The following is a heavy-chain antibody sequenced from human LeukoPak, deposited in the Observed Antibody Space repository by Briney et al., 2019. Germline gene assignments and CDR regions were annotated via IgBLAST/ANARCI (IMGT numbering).Heavy chain of an antibody. J-gene: IGHJ4*02. V-gene: IGHV3-74*01. CDR2: INSDGSST. D-gene: IGHD3-22*01. CDR1: GFTFSSYW. CDR3: ARDLFTAHYDSSGYYSPFGY. Sequence: GGSLRLSCPASGFTFSSYWMHWVRKAPGKGLGWVSRINSDGSSTSYADSVKGRFTISRDNAKNSLYLQMNSLRAEDTAVYYCARDLFTAHYDSSGYYSPFGYWGQGTLVTVSS.